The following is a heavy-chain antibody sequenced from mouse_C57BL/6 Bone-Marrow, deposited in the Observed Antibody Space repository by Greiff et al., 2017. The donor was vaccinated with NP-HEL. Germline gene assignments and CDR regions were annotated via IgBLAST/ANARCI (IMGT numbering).Heavy chain of an antibody. V-gene: IGHV1-50*01. CDR1: GYTFTSYW. J-gene: IGHJ4*01. CDR3: ARPLCTTVVAYYAMDY. CDR2: IDPSDSYT. Sequence: QVQLQQPGAELVKPGASVKLSCKASGYTFTSYWMQWVKQRPGQGLEWIGEIDPSDSYTNYNQKFKGRATLTVDTSSSTAYMQLSSLTSEDYAVYYCARPLCTTVVAYYAMDYWGQGTSVTVSS. D-gene: IGHD1-1*01.